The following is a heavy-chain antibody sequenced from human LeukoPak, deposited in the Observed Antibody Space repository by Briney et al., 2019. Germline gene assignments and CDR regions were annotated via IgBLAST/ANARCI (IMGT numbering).Heavy chain of an antibody. CDR2: IYPGDSDT. Sequence: GESLKISRKVSGYSFTSYWIGWVRQMPGKGLEWMGIIYPGDSDTRYSPSFQGQVTISADKSISTAYLQWSSLKASDTAMYYCARRYCSSATCWYYFDYWGQGALVTVSS. V-gene: IGHV5-51*01. D-gene: IGHD2-2*01. CDR3: ARRYCSSATCWYYFDY. J-gene: IGHJ4*02. CDR1: GYSFTSYW.